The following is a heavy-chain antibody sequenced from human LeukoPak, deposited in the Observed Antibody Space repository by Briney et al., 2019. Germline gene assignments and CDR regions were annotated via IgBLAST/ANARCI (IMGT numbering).Heavy chain of an antibody. CDR3: AKSGLNRFDY. Sequence: PGGSLRLSCAASGFTFDDYGMSWVRQAPGKGLEWISGINWNGGSTGYADSMKGRFTISRDNSKNTLYLQMNSLRAEDTAVYYCAKSGLNRFDYWGQGTLVTVSS. J-gene: IGHJ4*02. CDR1: GFTFDDYG. V-gene: IGHV3-20*04. CDR2: INWNGGST. D-gene: IGHD2-15*01.